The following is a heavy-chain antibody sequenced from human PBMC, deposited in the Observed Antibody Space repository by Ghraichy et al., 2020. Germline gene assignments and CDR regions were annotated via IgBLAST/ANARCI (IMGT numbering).Heavy chain of an antibody. V-gene: IGHV3-53*01. D-gene: IGHD6-13*01. J-gene: IGHJ4*02. CDR1: GFTVSSNY. CDR3: ARNPSSWHFDY. Sequence: GGSLRLSCAASGFTVSSNYMSWVRQAPGKGLEWVSVIYSGGSTYYADSVKGRFTISRDNSKNTLYLQMNSLRAEDTAVYYCARNPSSWHFDYWGQGTLVTVSS. CDR2: IYSGGST.